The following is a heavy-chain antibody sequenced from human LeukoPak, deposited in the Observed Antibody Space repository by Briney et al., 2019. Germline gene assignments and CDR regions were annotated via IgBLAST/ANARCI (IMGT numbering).Heavy chain of an antibody. CDR3: AGYYNSGSPADY. Sequence: SETLSLTCAVSGGSISSSNWWSWVRQPPGKGLEWIGEISHSGNTNYNPSLKSRVTISVDKSKNRLSLKLTSVTAADTAVYFCAGYYNSGSPADYWGQGTLVTVSS. CDR2: ISHSGNT. D-gene: IGHD6-25*01. J-gene: IGHJ4*02. V-gene: IGHV4-4*02. CDR1: GGSISSSNW.